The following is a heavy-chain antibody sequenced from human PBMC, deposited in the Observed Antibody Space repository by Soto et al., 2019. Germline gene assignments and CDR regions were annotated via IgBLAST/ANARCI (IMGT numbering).Heavy chain of an antibody. Sequence: QVQLVQSGGEVKKRGASVKLSCTASGYTFTSYGISWVRQAPGQGLEWMGWISAYNGKTNYAQNVQGRVTMTTDTSTRTAYMDLRSLRSDDTAVYYCARGGDVNYYHGMDVWGQGTTVTVSS. J-gene: IGHJ6*02. CDR2: ISAYNGKT. CDR1: GYTFTSYG. D-gene: IGHD5-12*01. CDR3: ARGGDVNYYHGMDV. V-gene: IGHV1-18*01.